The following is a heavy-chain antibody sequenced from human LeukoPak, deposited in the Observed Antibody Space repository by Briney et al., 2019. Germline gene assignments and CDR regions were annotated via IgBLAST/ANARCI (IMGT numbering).Heavy chain of an antibody. CDR2: INPNSGGT. CDR3: ARDVQYYYDSSGYYYFDY. J-gene: IGHJ4*02. CDR1: GYTFTGYY. D-gene: IGHD3-22*01. V-gene: IGHV1-2*02. Sequence: ASVKVSCKASGYTFTGYYMHWVRQAPGQGLEWMGWINPNSGGTNYAQKFQGRVTMTRDTSISTAYMELSRLRSDDTAVYYCARDVQYYYDSSGYYYFDYWGQGTLVTVSS.